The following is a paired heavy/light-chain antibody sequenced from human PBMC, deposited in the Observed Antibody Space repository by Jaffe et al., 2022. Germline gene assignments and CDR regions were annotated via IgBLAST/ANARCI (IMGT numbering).Light chain of an antibody. CDR3: GADHGSGSNFVWV. J-gene: IGLJ3*02. V-gene: IGLV9-49*01. Sequence: QPVLTQPPSASASLGASVTLTCTLSSGYSNYKVDWYQQRPGKGPRFVMRVGTGGIVGSKGDGIPDRFSVLGSGLNRYLTIKNIQEEDESDYHCGADHGSGSNFVWVFGGGTKLTVL. CDR2: VGTGGIVG. CDR1: SGYSNYK.
Heavy chain of an antibody. Sequence: QVQLQESGPGLVKPSQTLSLTCTVSGGSISSGSYYWSWIRQPAGKGLEWIGRIYTSGSTNYNPSLKSRVTISVDTSKNQFSLKLSSVTAADTAVYYCATSITMVRGVIDYNWFDPWGQGTLVTVSS. CDR2: IYTSGST. D-gene: IGHD3-10*01. CDR1: GGSISSGSYY. J-gene: IGHJ5*02. CDR3: ATSITMVRGVIDYNWFDP. V-gene: IGHV4-61*02.